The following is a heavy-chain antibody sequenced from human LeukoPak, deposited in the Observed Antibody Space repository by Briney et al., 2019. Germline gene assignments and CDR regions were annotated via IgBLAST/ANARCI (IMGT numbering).Heavy chain of an antibody. V-gene: IGHV5-51*01. CDR2: IYAADSDT. J-gene: IGHJ5*02. CDR1: GYSFTRYW. CDR3: ARLEFGGLYT. Sequence: GESLKISCQGSGYSFTRYWIGWLRQMPGKGLEWMGIIYAADSDTRYSPSFQGQVTISADKSISTAYLQWSGLKASDTAMYYCARLEFGGLYTCGQGTLVTVSS. D-gene: IGHD3-10*01.